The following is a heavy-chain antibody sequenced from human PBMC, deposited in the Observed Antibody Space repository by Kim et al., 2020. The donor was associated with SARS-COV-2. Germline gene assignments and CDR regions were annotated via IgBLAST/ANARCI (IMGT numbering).Heavy chain of an antibody. D-gene: IGHD6-13*01. CDR1: GFTFSSYG. V-gene: IGHV3-30*18. CDR3: AKEVAAAGFDY. J-gene: IGHJ4*02. Sequence: GGSLRLSCAASGFTFSSYGMHWVRQAPGKGLEWVAVISYDGSNKYYADSVKGRFTISRDNSKNTLYLQMKSLRAEDTAVYYCAKEVAAAGFDYWGQGTLVTVSS. CDR2: ISYDGSNK.